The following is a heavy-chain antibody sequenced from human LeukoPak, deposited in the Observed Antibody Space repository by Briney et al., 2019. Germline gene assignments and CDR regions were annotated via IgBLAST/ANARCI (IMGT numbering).Heavy chain of an antibody. V-gene: IGHV3-43*01. J-gene: IGHJ6*02. Sequence: PGGSLRLSCAASGFTCDDYTMHLVRQAPGKGLEWVSLISWDGGSTYYADSVKGRFTISRDNSKNSLYLQMNSLRTEDTALYYCAKDLSHDSSGYYYNYYYGMDVWGQGTTVTVSS. CDR1: GFTCDDYT. D-gene: IGHD3-22*01. CDR3: AKDLSHDSSGYYYNYYYGMDV. CDR2: ISWDGGST.